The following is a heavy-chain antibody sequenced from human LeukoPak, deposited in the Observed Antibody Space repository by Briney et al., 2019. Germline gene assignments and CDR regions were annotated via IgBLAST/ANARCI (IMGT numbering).Heavy chain of an antibody. CDR3: ITKYYYYLDV. J-gene: IGHJ6*03. Sequence: GGSLRLSCAASGFTFSGSAMHWVRQASGKGLEWVGRIRSKANSYATAYAASVKGRFTISRDDSKNTAYLQMNSLKTEDTAVYYCITKYYYYLDVWGKGTTVTVSS. CDR1: GFTFSGSA. CDR2: IRSKANSYAT. V-gene: IGHV3-73*01.